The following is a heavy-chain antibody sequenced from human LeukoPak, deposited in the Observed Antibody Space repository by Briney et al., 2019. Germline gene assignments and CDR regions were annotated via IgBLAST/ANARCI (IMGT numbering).Heavy chain of an antibody. Sequence: SQTLSLTCAISGDSVTSNSASWNWIRQSPSRGLEWLGRTYYRSKWFNDYAGSVKGRITINPDTSKNQFTLQLNSVTPEDTAVYFCTRGSFMDVWGQGTTVTVSS. CDR3: TRGSFMDV. CDR1: GDSVTSNSAS. V-gene: IGHV6-1*01. CDR2: TYYRSKWFN. J-gene: IGHJ6*02.